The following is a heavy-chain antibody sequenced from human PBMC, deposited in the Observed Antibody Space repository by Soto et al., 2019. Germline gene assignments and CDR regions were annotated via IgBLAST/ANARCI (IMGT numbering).Heavy chain of an antibody. V-gene: IGHV3-30-3*01. Sequence: QVQLVESGGGVVQPGRSLRLSCAASGFTFSSYAMHWVRQAPGKGLEWVAVISDDGSNKSFADSVKGRFTTSRDNSKNTLYLQMNSLRAEDTAVYYCVREGQLVNEFDYWGQGTLVTVSS. CDR3: VREGQLVNEFDY. CDR2: ISDDGSNK. D-gene: IGHD6-13*01. J-gene: IGHJ4*02. CDR1: GFTFSSYA.